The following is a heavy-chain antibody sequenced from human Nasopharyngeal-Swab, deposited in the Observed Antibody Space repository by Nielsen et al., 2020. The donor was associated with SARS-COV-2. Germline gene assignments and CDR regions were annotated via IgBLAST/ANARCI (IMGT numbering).Heavy chain of an antibody. CDR3: ASSRYEVTIFGVVYYGMDV. J-gene: IGHJ6*02. CDR1: GYTFTSYY. CDR2: INPSGGST. Sequence: ASVKVSCKASGYTFTSYYMHWVRQAPGQGLEWMGIINPSGGSTSYAQKFQGRVTMTRDTSTSTVYMELSSLRSEDTAVYYCASSRYEVTIFGVVYYGMDVWGQGITVTVSS. V-gene: IGHV1-46*01. D-gene: IGHD3-3*01.